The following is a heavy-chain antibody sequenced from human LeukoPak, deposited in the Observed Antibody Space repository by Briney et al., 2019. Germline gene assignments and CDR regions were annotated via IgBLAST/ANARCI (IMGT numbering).Heavy chain of an antibody. V-gene: IGHV3-30*02. Sequence: GGSLRLSCAASGYTFSSYGMHWVRQAPGKGLEWVAFIRYDGSNKYYADSVKGRFTISRDNSKNTLYLQMNSLRAEDTAVYYCAKAGYFDFDYWGQGTLVTVSS. D-gene: IGHD2-15*01. CDR2: IRYDGSNK. J-gene: IGHJ4*02. CDR3: AKAGYFDFDY. CDR1: GYTFSSYG.